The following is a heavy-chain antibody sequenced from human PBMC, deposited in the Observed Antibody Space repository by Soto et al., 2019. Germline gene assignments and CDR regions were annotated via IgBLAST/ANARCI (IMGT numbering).Heavy chain of an antibody. CDR2: IKQDGSET. V-gene: IGHV3-7*01. J-gene: IGHJ1*01. CDR3: ARSVNNYAASGLAA. D-gene: IGHD2-15*01. Sequence: EVQLVESGGGLVQPGESLRLSCAASGFTFNTYWMSWVRQAPGKGLEWVANIKQDGSETYYVDSVKGRFTISRDNAKNSLYLQMNSLRAEDTAVYYCARSVNNYAASGLAAGGQGTLVTVSS. CDR1: GFTFNTYW.